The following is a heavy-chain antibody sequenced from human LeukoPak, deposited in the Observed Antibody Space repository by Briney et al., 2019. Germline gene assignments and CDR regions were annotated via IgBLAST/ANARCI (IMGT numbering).Heavy chain of an antibody. D-gene: IGHD3-16*02. J-gene: IGHJ4*02. CDR3: ARLVPPRYDYVWGSYRYEPYFDY. CDR2: IIPIFGTA. V-gene: IGHV1-69*06. Sequence: SVKVSCKASGGTFSSYAISWVRQAPGQGLEWMGGIIPIFGTANYAQKFQGRVTITADKSTSTAYMELSSVTAADTAVYYCARLVPPRYDYVWGSYRYEPYFDYWGQGTLVTVSS. CDR1: GGTFSSYA.